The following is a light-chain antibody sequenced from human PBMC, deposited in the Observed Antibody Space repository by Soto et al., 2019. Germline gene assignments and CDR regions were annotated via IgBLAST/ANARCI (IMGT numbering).Light chain of an antibody. Sequence: ESVLTQSPGSLSLSPGERATLSCRASQSVSSNYLAWYQHKPGQAPRLLIYGASSRATGIPDRFSGSGSGTAFTLTISRLEPEDVAVYYCQHYGSSLSITFGQGTRLEIK. CDR3: QHYGSSLSIT. CDR2: GAS. V-gene: IGKV3-20*01. CDR1: QSVSSNY. J-gene: IGKJ5*01.